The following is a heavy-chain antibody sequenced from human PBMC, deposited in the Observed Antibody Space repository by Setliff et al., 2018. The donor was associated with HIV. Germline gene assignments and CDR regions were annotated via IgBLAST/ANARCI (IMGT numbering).Heavy chain of an antibody. CDR1: GYTFISYA. D-gene: IGHD6-19*01. CDR2: INVGNGNT. Sequence: ASVKVSCKASGYTFISYAIHWVRQAPGQRLEWMGWINVGNGNTKYSQNFQDRVTITRDTFASTAYMELSSLRSEDTAVYYCARSLERQWLVPYYMDVWGKGTTVTVSS. V-gene: IGHV1-3*01. J-gene: IGHJ6*03. CDR3: ARSLERQWLVPYYMDV.